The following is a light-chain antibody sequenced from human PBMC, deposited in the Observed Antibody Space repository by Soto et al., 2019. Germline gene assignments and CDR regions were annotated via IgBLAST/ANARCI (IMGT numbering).Light chain of an antibody. CDR1: QSVSSY. Sequence: EIVLTHSPATLSLSPGERATLSCRASQSVSSYLAWYQQKPGQAPRLLIYDASNRATGIPARFSGSGSGTDFTLTISSLEPEGFAVYYCQQRSNWPTFGQGTRGEIK. CDR3: QQRSNWPT. J-gene: IGKJ5*01. CDR2: DAS. V-gene: IGKV3-11*01.